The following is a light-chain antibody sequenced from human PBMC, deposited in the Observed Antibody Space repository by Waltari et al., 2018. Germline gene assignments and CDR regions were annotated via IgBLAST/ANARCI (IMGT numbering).Light chain of an antibody. J-gene: IGKJ2*01. V-gene: IGKV1-5*03. CDR3: QQYDNYPYT. Sequence: DIQMTQSPSTLSASLGDRVTITCRASQTITNWLAWYQQKPGEAPKLLIYKASTLDMGVPSRFSGSGSGTEFTLTISSLQPDDFATYYCQQYDNYPYTFGQGTKLEIK. CDR2: KAS. CDR1: QTITNW.